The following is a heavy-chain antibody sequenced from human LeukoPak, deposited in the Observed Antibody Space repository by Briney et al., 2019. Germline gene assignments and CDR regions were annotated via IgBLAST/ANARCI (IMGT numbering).Heavy chain of an antibody. D-gene: IGHD2-2*01. J-gene: IGHJ5*02. CDR3: ARVYCSSTSCPRGSPNWFDP. Sequence: SQTLSLTCTVSGGSISSGSYYWSWIRQPAGKGLEWIGRIYTSGSTNYNPSLKSRVTISVDTSKNQFSLKLSSVTAADTAVYYCARVYCSSTSCPRGSPNWFDPWGQGTLVTVSS. V-gene: IGHV4-61*02. CDR2: IYTSGST. CDR1: GGSISSGSYY.